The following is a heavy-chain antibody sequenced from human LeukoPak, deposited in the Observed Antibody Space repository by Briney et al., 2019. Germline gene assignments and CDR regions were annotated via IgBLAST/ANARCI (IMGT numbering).Heavy chain of an antibody. CDR1: GYTFTMYQ. Sequence: GASVKVSCKASGYTFTMYQIHWVRQAPGQGLEWMGMINPSDGATTYAQRFQGRVTLIRDMSTTTVYMDLHSLRFEDPAVYYCARVAGSYYYYMDVWGKGTTVTVSS. CDR3: ARVAGSYYYYMDV. CDR2: INPSDGAT. D-gene: IGHD1-26*01. V-gene: IGHV1-46*01. J-gene: IGHJ6*03.